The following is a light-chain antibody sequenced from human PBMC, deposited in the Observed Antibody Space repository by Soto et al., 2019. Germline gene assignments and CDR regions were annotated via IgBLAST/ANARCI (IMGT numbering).Light chain of an antibody. CDR1: QSISSW. V-gene: IGKV1-5*01. CDR2: DAS. J-gene: IGKJ4*01. CDR3: QQYNSYSPT. Sequence: DIQMTQSPSTLSASVGDRVTITCRASQSISSWLAWYQQKPGKAPKLLIYDASSLESGVPSRFSGSGSGTEFTLTISSLQPDDFATCYCQQYNSYSPTFGGGTKVDIK.